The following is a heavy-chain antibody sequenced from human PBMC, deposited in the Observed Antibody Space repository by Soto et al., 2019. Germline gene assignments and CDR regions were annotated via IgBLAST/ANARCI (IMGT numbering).Heavy chain of an antibody. CDR1: GYTFSTYG. Sequence: GASVKVSCKASGYTFSTYGMHWVRQAPGQSLEWMGWLNGGTGQTRYSQRFQDRVIITRDTSASTGYMELSSPRSEDTAVYYCARGKGMEENYFYYGLDIWGQGTTVTVSS. CDR3: ARGKGMEENYFYYGLDI. D-gene: IGHD1-1*01. V-gene: IGHV1-3*01. J-gene: IGHJ6*02. CDR2: LNGGTGQT.